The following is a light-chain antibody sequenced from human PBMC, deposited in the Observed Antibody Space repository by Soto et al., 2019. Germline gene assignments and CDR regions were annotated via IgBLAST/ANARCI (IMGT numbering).Light chain of an antibody. Sequence: EIVLTQSPGTLSLSPGERATLSCRASQSVSSSYLAWYQQKPGQAPRLLIYGASSRATGIPDRFSGSGSGTDFTLTISRREPEDFAVYYCQQYGISPRTFGQGTRLDI. CDR3: QQYGISPRT. CDR2: GAS. J-gene: IGKJ5*01. V-gene: IGKV3-20*01. CDR1: QSVSSSY.